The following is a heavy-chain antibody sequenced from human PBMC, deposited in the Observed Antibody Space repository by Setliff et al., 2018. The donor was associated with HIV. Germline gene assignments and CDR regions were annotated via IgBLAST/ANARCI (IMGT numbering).Heavy chain of an antibody. CDR3: ARGSRSHGGMFGY. CDR2: IYYSGSI. J-gene: IGHJ4*02. V-gene: IGHV4-39*02. CDR1: GGSISSSSDY. D-gene: IGHD6-13*01. Sequence: SETLSLTCSVSGGSISSSSDYWGGIRQPPGKGLEWIGSIYYSGSIYYNPSLKSRVTISVDTPNNHFSLRLSSVTAADTAIYYCARGSRSHGGMFGYWGQGTLVAVSS.